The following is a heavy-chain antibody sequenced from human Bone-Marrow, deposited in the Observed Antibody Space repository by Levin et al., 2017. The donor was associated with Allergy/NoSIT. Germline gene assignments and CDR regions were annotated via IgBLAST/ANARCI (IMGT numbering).Heavy chain of an antibody. CDR2: ISDSSNYI. CDR3: AKMGDNRSSSGYYFDY. Sequence: GGSLRLSCAASGFPFSQYSMVWVRQAPGKGLEWVASISDSSNYIHYADSLKGRLTISRDNAKNSVFLQMNSLRAEDTAVYFCAKMGDNRSSSGYYFDYWGQGTLVTVSS. D-gene: IGHD3-3*01. J-gene: IGHJ4*02. V-gene: IGHV3-21*01. CDR1: GFPFSQYS.